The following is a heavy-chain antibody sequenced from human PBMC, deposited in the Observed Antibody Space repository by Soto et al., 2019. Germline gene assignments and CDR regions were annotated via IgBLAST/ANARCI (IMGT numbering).Heavy chain of an antibody. Sequence: QVQLVESGGGVVQPGRSLRLSCAASGFTFSSYGMHWVRQAPGKGLEWVAVIWYDGSNKYYADSVKGRFTISRDNSKNTLYLQMSSLRAEDTAVYYCARGRTGTTYYYYGMDVWGQGTTVTVSS. V-gene: IGHV3-33*01. CDR2: IWYDGSNK. CDR3: ARGRTGTTYYYYGMDV. CDR1: GFTFSSYG. D-gene: IGHD1-1*01. J-gene: IGHJ6*02.